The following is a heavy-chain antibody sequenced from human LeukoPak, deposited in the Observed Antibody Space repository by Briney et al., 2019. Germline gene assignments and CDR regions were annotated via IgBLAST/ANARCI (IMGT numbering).Heavy chain of an antibody. CDR3: ARLTTSGGFDY. D-gene: IGHD4-11*01. CDR1: GGSISSSSYY. V-gene: IGHV4-39*01. CDR2: IYYTGST. Sequence: SETLSLTCTVSGGSISSSSYYWGWIHQPPGKGLEWIGSIYYTGSTYYNPSLKSRVTISVDTSKNQFSLKLSSVTAADTAVYYCARLTTSGGFDYWGQGTLVTVSS. J-gene: IGHJ4*02.